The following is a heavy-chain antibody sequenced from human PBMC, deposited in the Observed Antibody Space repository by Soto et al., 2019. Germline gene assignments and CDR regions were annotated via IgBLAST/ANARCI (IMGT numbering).Heavy chain of an antibody. Sequence: LETLSLTCTVSGGSICSYYWSWIRLPPGMGLEWFGYIYYSGRTNYNRSLKSRVTLSVVTSKNQFSLKLSSVTAADTAVYYCARGGRWLDYWGQGTLVTVSS. J-gene: IGHJ4*02. CDR1: GGSICSYY. CDR3: ARGGRWLDY. V-gene: IGHV4-59*01. CDR2: IYYSGRT. D-gene: IGHD2-15*01.